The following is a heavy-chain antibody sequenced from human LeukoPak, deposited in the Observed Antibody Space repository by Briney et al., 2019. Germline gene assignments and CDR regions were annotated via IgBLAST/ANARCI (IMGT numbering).Heavy chain of an antibody. CDR2: ISAYNGNT. Sequence: ASVKVSCKASGYTFTSYGISWVRQAPGQGLEWMGWISAYNGNTNYAQKFQGRVTMTRDTSISTAYMELSRLRSDDTAVYYCARGLYSSGWTIYWGQGTLVTVSS. J-gene: IGHJ4*02. D-gene: IGHD6-19*01. V-gene: IGHV1-18*01. CDR3: ARGLYSSGWTIY. CDR1: GYTFTSYG.